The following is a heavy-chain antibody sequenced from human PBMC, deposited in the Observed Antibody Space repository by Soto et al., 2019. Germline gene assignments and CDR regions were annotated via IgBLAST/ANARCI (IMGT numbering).Heavy chain of an antibody. D-gene: IGHD2-15*01. J-gene: IGHJ4*02. CDR2: ISTSSGTI. CDR1: GFAFNTYN. Sequence: GGSLRLSCAASGFAFNTYNMNWVRQAPGKGLEWVSYISTSSGTIYYADSVKGRFTISRDNAKNSLYLQMNSLRAEDTALYYCTRTKTYCSGNLWGQGALVTVSS. V-gene: IGHV3-48*01. CDR3: TRTKTYCSGNL.